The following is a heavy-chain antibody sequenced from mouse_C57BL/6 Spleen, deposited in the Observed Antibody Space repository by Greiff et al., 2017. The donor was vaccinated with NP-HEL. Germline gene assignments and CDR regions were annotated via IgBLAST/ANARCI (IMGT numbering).Heavy chain of an antibody. V-gene: IGHV1-52*01. CDR1: GYTFTSYW. D-gene: IGHD2-5*01. J-gene: IGHJ4*01. Sequence: QVQLQQPGAELVRPGSSVELSCKASGYTFTSYWMHWVKQRPIQGLEWIGNIDPSDSETHYNQKFKDKATLTVDKSSSTAYMQLSSLTSEDSAVYYCARSPGTSNSYAMDYWGQGTSVTVSS. CDR2: IDPSDSET. CDR3: ARSPGTSNSYAMDY.